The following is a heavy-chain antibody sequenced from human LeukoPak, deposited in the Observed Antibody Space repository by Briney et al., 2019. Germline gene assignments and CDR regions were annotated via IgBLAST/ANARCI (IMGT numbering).Heavy chain of an antibody. CDR3: ARDYDYGSGSYILDY. CDR1: GYTFTSYA. V-gene: IGHV1-3*01. Sequence: ASVKVSCKASGYTFTSYAMHWVRQAPGQRLEWMGWINAGNGNTKYSQKFQGRVTITRDTSASTAYMELSSLRSEDTAVYYCARDYDYGSGSYILDYWGQGTLFTVSS. D-gene: IGHD3-10*01. J-gene: IGHJ4*02. CDR2: INAGNGNT.